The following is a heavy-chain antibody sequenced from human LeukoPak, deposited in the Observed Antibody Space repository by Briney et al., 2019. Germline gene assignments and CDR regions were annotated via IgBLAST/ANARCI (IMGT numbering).Heavy chain of an antibody. D-gene: IGHD1-26*01. CDR1: GYTFTGYY. Sequence: GASVKVSCKASGYTFTGYYMHWVRQAPGQRLERTGWINAGNGNTKYSQKFQGRVTITRDTSASTAYMELSSLRSEDTAVYYCARAVALREWELLRYWGQGTLVTVSS. CDR2: INAGNGNT. V-gene: IGHV1/OR15-3*02. CDR3: ARAVALREWELLRY. J-gene: IGHJ4*02.